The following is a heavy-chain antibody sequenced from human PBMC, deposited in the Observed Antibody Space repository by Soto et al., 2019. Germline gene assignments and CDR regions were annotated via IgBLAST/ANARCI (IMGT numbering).Heavy chain of an antibody. Sequence: EVHLVESGGGVVQPGGSLRLACAASGFTVRNNYMSWVRQAPGKGLEWVSVVYDDGSTYYAGSVKGRFTISRDNSKNTLSLQMNSLRAEDTAVYYCARGHYGSLPGYFDYWGQGTLVTVSS. CDR3: ARGHYGSLPGYFDY. D-gene: IGHD3-10*01. CDR1: GFTVRNNY. J-gene: IGHJ4*02. CDR2: VYDDGST. V-gene: IGHV3-66*01.